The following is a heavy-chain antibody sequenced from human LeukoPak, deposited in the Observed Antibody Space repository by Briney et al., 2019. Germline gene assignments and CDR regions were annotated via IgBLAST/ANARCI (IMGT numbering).Heavy chain of an antibody. J-gene: IGHJ4*02. CDR2: IYSGGST. Sequence: PGGSLRLSCAASGFTVSSNYMSWVRQAPGKGLEWVSVIYSGGSTYYADSVKGRFTISRDNSKNTLYLQMGSLRAEDMAVYYCARVPELWDLYYFDYWGQGTLVTVSS. D-gene: IGHD5-18*01. V-gene: IGHV3-66*01. CDR1: GFTVSSNY. CDR3: ARVPELWDLYYFDY.